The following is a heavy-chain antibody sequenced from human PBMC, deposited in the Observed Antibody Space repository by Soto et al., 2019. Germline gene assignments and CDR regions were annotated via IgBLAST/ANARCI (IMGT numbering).Heavy chain of an antibody. J-gene: IGHJ6*02. Sequence: ASVKVSCKASGYTFTSYAMHWVRQAPGQRLEWMGWINAGNGNTKYSQKFQGRVTITTDTSASTAYMELSRLSSEDTAVYYCARDGADYYDSSGYYRAYYYYGMDDWGQGTTVTVSS. CDR2: INAGNGNT. D-gene: IGHD3-22*01. CDR3: ARDGADYYDSSGYYRAYYYYGMDD. CDR1: GYTFTSYA. V-gene: IGHV1-3*01.